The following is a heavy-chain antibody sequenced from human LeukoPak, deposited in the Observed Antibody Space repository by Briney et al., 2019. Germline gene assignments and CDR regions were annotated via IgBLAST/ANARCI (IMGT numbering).Heavy chain of an antibody. Sequence: SETLSLTCTVSGGSISNSHYYWGWIRQPPGKGLEWSAHISYSGSTYYNPSLRSRVTISVDTSKNQFSLKLASMTAADAAIFYCASVNYVDYGFDYWGQGTLVTVSS. CDR3: ASVNYVDYGFDY. V-gene: IGHV4-39*01. J-gene: IGHJ4*02. CDR1: GGSISNSHYY. CDR2: ISYSGST. D-gene: IGHD4-17*01.